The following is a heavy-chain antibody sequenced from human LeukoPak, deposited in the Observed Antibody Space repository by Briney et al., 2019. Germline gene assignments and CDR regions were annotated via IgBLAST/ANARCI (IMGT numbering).Heavy chain of an antibody. V-gene: IGHV3-48*02. CDR3: ARAVGYSYGYIYPNFDY. Sequence: GGSLRLSCAASGFTFSGHTMNWVRQAPGKGREWVSYISSTGDTIYYADSVRGRFTISRDNARESVYLQMNSLRDEDTALYYCARAVGYSYGYIYPNFDYWGQGTLVTVSS. CDR2: ISSTGDTI. D-gene: IGHD5-18*01. J-gene: IGHJ4*02. CDR1: GFTFSGHT.